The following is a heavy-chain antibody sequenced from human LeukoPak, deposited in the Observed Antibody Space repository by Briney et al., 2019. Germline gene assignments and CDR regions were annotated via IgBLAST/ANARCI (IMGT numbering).Heavy chain of an antibody. V-gene: IGHV3-7*04. CDR1: GFTFSTYL. J-gene: IGHJ6*02. Sequence: PGGALRLSCAASGFTFSTYLMSWGRQAPGEGLECLANIKEDGTGKNHVDSVKSRFTISRDNAKNSLYLQMNGQRAEDTAVYYCAREIPPQLVAMDVWGQGPTVTVSS. CDR3: AREIPPQLVAMDV. D-gene: IGHD6-13*01. CDR2: IKEDGTGK.